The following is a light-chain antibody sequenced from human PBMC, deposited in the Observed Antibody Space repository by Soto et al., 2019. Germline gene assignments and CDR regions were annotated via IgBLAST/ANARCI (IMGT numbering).Light chain of an antibody. CDR1: QSLLQSDGKTY. J-gene: IGKJ5*01. V-gene: IGKV2D-29*01. CDR3: MQTIQLPIT. CDR2: EVS. Sequence: DILMTQSPLSLSVTPGQPASTSCKSSQSLLQSDGKTYLFWLLQKPGQPPQLLIYEVSKRFSGVPERLSGSGSGTEFTLKISRVEAEDVGVYYCMQTIQLPITFGQGTRLEIK.